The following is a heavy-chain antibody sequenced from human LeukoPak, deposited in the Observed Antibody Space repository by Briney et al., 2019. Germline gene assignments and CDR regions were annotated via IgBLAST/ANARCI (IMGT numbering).Heavy chain of an antibody. CDR1: GYTLTELS. Sequence: ASVNVSCKVSGYTLTELSMHWVRQAPGKGLEWMGGFDPEDGETIYAQKFQGRVTMTEDTSTDTAYMELSSLRSEDTAVYYCAAVTHDYVWGVFDYWGQGTLVTVSS. J-gene: IGHJ4*02. CDR3: AAVTHDYVWGVFDY. D-gene: IGHD3-16*01. V-gene: IGHV1-24*01. CDR2: FDPEDGET.